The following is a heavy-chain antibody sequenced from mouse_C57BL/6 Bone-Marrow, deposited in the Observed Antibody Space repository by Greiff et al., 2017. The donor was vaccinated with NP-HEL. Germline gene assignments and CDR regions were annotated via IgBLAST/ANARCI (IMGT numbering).Heavy chain of an antibody. D-gene: IGHD2-14*01. CDR3: ARRVRRCAMDY. Sequence: QVQLQQPGAELVKPGASVKLSCKASGYTFTSYWMHWVKQRPGQGLEWIGMIHPNSGSTNYNEKFKSKATLTVDKSSSTAYMQLSSPTSEDSAVYYCARRVRRCAMDYWGQGTSVTVSS. J-gene: IGHJ4*01. CDR1: GYTFTSYW. V-gene: IGHV1-64*01. CDR2: IHPNSGST.